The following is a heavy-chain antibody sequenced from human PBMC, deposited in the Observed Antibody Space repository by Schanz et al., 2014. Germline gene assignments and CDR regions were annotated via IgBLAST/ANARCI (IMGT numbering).Heavy chain of an antibody. V-gene: IGHV3-11*01. CDR1: GFIFNDYY. Sequence: QVQLVESGGGLVQPGGSLRLSCAASGFIFNDYYMNWIRQAPGKGLEWLSYISRDGTTSYYADSVKGRFTVSRDNSKNTVYLHMNSLRDEDTAVYYCAKELYSGSHYGWFDPWGQGTLVTVSS. D-gene: IGHD1-26*01. J-gene: IGHJ5*02. CDR3: AKELYSGSHYGWFDP. CDR2: ISRDGTTS.